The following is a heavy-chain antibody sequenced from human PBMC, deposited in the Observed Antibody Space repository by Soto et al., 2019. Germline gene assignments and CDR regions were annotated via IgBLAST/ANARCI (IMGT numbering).Heavy chain of an antibody. CDR1: DGSMNSDSSY. V-gene: IGHV4-39*01. CDR2: INHSGST. Sequence: SETLSLTCRVSDGSMNSDSSYWGWIRQPPGKGLEWIGVINHSGSTYHNLSLKGRVTMSVDASRNQFSLKLTPMTAADTAVYYCARLGGYVSVGYYYLWDSWGQGTLVTVS. J-gene: IGHJ4*02. D-gene: IGHD3-22*01. CDR3: ARLGGYVSVGYYYLWDS.